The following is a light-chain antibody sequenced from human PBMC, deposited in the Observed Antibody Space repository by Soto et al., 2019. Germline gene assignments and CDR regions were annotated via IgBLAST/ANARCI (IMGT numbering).Light chain of an antibody. V-gene: IGKV3-11*01. CDR3: HQRNK. Sequence: EIVLTQSPATLSLSPGERATLSCRASQSVGRNLAWYQQKPGQAPRLLIYDASNRATGIPARFSGSRSGTDFTLTISSLEPEDFAVYFCHQRNKFGQGTRLEIK. J-gene: IGKJ5*01. CDR2: DAS. CDR1: QSVGRN.